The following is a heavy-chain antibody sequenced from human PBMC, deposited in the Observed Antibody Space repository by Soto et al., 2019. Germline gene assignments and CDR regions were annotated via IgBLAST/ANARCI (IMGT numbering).Heavy chain of an antibody. Sequence: QVQLVESGGGVVQPGRSLRLSCAASGFTFSSYGMHWVRQAPGKGLEWVAVISYDGSNKYYADSVKGRFTISRDKSKNTLDLQINRLRGEDTAGYFCCEESDIFVVVAGLQAWGPGTLVTLS. CDR3: CEESDIFVVVAGLQA. V-gene: IGHV3-30*03. D-gene: IGHD2-15*01. J-gene: IGHJ1*01. CDR1: GFTFSSYG. CDR2: ISYDGSNK.